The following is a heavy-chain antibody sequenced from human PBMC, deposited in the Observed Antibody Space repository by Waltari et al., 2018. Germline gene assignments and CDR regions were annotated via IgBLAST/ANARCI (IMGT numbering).Heavy chain of an antibody. Sequence: QVQLVQSGAEVKKPGASVKVSCKASGYTFTSYAMHWVRQAPGQRLEWMGWINDGNGNTKYQQKYQGRVTITRDTSASTDYMELSRLRSEDTAVYYCARRLLWFGVIDYWGQGTLVTVSS. CDR3: ARRLLWFGVIDY. CDR1: GYTFTSYA. CDR2: INDGNGNT. D-gene: IGHD3-10*01. J-gene: IGHJ4*02. V-gene: IGHV1-3*01.